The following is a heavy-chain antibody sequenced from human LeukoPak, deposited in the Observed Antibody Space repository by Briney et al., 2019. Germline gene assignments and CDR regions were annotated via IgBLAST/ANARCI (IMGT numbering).Heavy chain of an antibody. CDR3: AKSPAVDAAFDI. J-gene: IGHJ3*02. V-gene: IGHV3-23*01. CDR1: GFTFSNFA. Sequence: GGSLTLSCAASGFTFSNFAVSWVRQAPGKGLEWVSAISGSGGSTYYADSVKGRFTISRDNSKNTLYLQMNSLRAEDTAVYYCAKSPAVDAAFDIWGQGTMVTVSS. CDR2: ISGSGGST. D-gene: IGHD4-23*01.